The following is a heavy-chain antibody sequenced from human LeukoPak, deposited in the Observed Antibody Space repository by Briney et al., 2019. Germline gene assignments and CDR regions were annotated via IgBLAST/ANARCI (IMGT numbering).Heavy chain of an antibody. CDR1: GGTFSSYA. CDR3: AVIVVVPAATSTNWFDP. J-gene: IGHJ5*02. CDR2: IIPIFGTA. Sequence: VASVKVSCKASGGTFSSYAIRWVRQAPGQGLEWMVGIIPIFGTANYAQKFQGRVTITADESTSTAYMELSSLRSEDTAVYYCAVIVVVPAATSTNWFDPWGQGTLVTVSS. D-gene: IGHD2-2*01. V-gene: IGHV1-69*13.